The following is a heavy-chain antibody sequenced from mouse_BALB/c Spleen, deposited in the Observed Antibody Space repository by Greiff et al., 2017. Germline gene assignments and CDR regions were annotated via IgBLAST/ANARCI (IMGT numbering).Heavy chain of an antibody. Sequence: EVQGVESGGGLVKPGGSLKLSCAASGFTFSSYAMSWVRQSPEKRLEWVAEISSGGSYTYYPDTVTGRFTISRDNAKNTLYLEMSSLRSEDTAMYYCARPTMITTNAMDYWGQGTSVTVSS. CDR3: ARPTMITTNAMDY. D-gene: IGHD2-4*01. V-gene: IGHV5-9-4*01. CDR1: GFTFSSYA. J-gene: IGHJ4*01. CDR2: ISSGGSYT.